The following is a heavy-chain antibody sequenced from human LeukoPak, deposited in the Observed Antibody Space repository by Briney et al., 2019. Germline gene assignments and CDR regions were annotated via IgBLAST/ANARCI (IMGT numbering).Heavy chain of an antibody. CDR3: ARDRIYYDSSGYSIVGAFDI. V-gene: IGHV3-53*01. Sequence: GGSLRLSCAPPGFTFSSYWISWVRQAPGKGLGGGSVIFSDGSGYYVDSVKGRFTIPRDNSKNTLYLQMNSLRAEDTAVYYCARDRIYYDSSGYSIVGAFDIWGQGTTVTVSS. CDR2: IFSDGSG. D-gene: IGHD3-22*01. J-gene: IGHJ3*02. CDR1: GFTFSSYW.